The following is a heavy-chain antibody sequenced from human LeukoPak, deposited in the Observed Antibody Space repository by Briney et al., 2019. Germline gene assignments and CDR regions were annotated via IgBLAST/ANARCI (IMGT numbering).Heavy chain of an antibody. Sequence: ASVKVSCKASGYTLTDHYMHLVRQAPGQGLEWMGWISPKSGGTNYAQKFQGRVTMTRDTSVSTAYMELSRLRSDDTAVYYCATNEIVGLYSYFDYWGQGTLVTVSS. J-gene: IGHJ4*02. V-gene: IGHV1-2*02. CDR1: GYTLTDHY. CDR2: ISPKSGGT. D-gene: IGHD5-12*01. CDR3: ATNEIVGLYSYFDY.